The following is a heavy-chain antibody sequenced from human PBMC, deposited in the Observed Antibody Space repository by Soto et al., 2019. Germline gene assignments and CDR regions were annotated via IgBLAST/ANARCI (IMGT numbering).Heavy chain of an antibody. Sequence: EVQLLESGGGLVQPGGSLRLSCAASGFTFSSYAMSWVRQAPGKGLEWVSAISGSGGSTYYADSVKGRFTISRDNYKISLYLQMNSLRAEDTAVYYCAKENGYSSSWFEFDYWGQGTLVTVSS. CDR1: GFTFSSYA. J-gene: IGHJ4*02. CDR2: ISGSGGST. V-gene: IGHV3-23*01. CDR3: AKENGYSSSWFEFDY. D-gene: IGHD6-13*01.